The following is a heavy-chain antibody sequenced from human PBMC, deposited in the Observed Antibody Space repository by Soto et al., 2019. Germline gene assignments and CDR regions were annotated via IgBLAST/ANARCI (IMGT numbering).Heavy chain of an antibody. J-gene: IGHJ5*02. Sequence: SETLSLTCTVSGGSISSYYWSWIRQPPGKGLEWIGYIYYSGSTNYNPSLKSRVTISVDTSKNQFSLKLSSVTAADTAVYYCARHPSLEGGAPGFDPWGQGTLVTVSS. CDR1: GGSISSYY. CDR2: IYYSGST. CDR3: ARHPSLEGGAPGFDP. V-gene: IGHV4-59*08. D-gene: IGHD1-26*01.